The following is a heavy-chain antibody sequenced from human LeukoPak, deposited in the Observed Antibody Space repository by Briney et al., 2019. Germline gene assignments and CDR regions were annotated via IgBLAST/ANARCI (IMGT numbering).Heavy chain of an antibody. CDR1: GGSITSTTFH. D-gene: IGHD3-10*01. J-gene: IGHJ5*02. CDR3: ARQASGSYYQNWFDP. CDR2: VHYSGAT. V-gene: IGHV4-39*01. Sequence: SETLSLTCTVSGGSITSTTFHWGWIRQPPGKGLQWIGRVHYSGATYYSPSLQSRATISVDTSNNQFSLNLTSVTAADTAIYYCARQASGSYYQNWFDPWGQGTLVIVSS.